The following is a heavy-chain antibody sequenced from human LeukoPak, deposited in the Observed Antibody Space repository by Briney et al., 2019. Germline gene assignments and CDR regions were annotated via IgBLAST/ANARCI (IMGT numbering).Heavy chain of an antibody. J-gene: IGHJ2*01. CDR2: ISSGSIYT. V-gene: IGHV3-21*06. Sequence: SGGSLRLSCAASGFTFSSYSMNWVRQAPGQGLEWVSSISSGSIYTYYADSVKGRFTISRDNAKNSLSLQMNSLRAEDTAVYYCARDRIAAAGARWYFDLWGRGTLVTVSS. D-gene: IGHD6-13*01. CDR1: GFTFSSYS. CDR3: ARDRIAAAGARWYFDL.